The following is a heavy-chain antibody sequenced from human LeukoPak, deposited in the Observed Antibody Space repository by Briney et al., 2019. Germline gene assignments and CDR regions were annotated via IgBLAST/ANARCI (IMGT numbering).Heavy chain of an antibody. CDR2: IYHSGST. D-gene: IGHD1-14*01. J-gene: IGHJ4*02. CDR3: ASFEPMY. CDR1: GYSISSGYY. Sequence: SSETLSLTCTVSGYSISSGYYWGWIRQPPGKGLEWIGSIYHSGSTYYNPSLKSRVTISVDTSKNQFSLKLSSVTAADTAVYYCASFEPMYWGQGTLVTVSS. V-gene: IGHV4-38-2*02.